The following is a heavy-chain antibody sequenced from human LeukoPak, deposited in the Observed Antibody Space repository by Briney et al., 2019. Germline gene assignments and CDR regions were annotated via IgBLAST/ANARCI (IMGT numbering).Heavy chain of an antibody. CDR2: IIPILGIA. V-gene: IGHV1-69*02. J-gene: IGHJ5*02. D-gene: IGHD2-2*01. Sequence: ASVKVSCKASGGTFSSYTISWVRQAPGQGREWMGRIIPILGIANYAQKFQGRVTITADKSTSTAYMELSSLRYEDTAVYYCARARRYCSSTSCSYNWFDPWGQGTLVTVSS. CDR3: ARARRYCSSTSCSYNWFDP. CDR1: GGTFSSYT.